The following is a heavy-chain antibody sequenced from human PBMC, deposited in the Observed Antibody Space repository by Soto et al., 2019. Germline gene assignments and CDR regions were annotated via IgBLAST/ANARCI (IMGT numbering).Heavy chain of an antibody. V-gene: IGHV4-61*01. CDR3: ARQVPKWDSSGYYYGNFDY. D-gene: IGHD3-22*01. J-gene: IGHJ4*02. CDR1: GANISNIIYH. Sequence: LVTNSDPNTVAGANISNIIYHRSLIQQPPGKGLEWIGYVSNSGSTNYNPSLTSRVSISLPTSNNQFSLKLSSVTAADTAVYYCARQVPKWDSSGYYYGNFDYWGQGTLVTASS. CDR2: VSNSGST.